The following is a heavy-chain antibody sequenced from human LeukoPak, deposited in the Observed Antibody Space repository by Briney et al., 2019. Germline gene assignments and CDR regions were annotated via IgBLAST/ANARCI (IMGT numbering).Heavy chain of an antibody. J-gene: IGHJ4*02. CDR2: IYNSGST. V-gene: IGHV4-59*01. CDR1: GGSISSYY. CDR3: ARNGKWLAFDY. D-gene: IGHD6-19*01. Sequence: SETLSLTCTVSGGSISSYYWSWIRQSPGKGLEWIGYIYNSGSTNYNPSLKSRVTISVDTSKNQFSLKLSSVTAADTAVYYCARNGKWLAFDYWGQGTLVTVSS.